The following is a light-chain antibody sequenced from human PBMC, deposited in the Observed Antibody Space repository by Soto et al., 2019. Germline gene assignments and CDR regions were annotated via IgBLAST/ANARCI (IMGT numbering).Light chain of an antibody. CDR2: DVT. CDR3: SSYTSSSTVV. Sequence: QSVLTQPASVSGSPGQSITISCTGTSSDIGGFNFVSWYQQHPGKAPKLIIYDVTNRPSGVSNRFSGSKSANTATLTISRLQAEDEADYYCSSYTSSSTVVFGGGTKLTVL. J-gene: IGLJ2*01. CDR1: SSDIGGFNF. V-gene: IGLV2-14*01.